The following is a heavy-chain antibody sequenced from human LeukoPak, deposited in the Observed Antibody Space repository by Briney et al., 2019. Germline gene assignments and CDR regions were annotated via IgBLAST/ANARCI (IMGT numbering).Heavy chain of an antibody. Sequence: PGGSLRLSCAASGFTFSSYAMSWVRQAPGKGLEWVSAISGSGGSTYYADSVKGRFTISRDNSKNTLYLQMNSLRAEDTAVYYCARGGFRYDFWSGYYDVVDFDYWGQGTLVTVSS. V-gene: IGHV3-23*01. D-gene: IGHD3-3*01. CDR3: ARGGFRYDFWSGYYDVVDFDY. CDR1: GFTFSSYA. CDR2: ISGSGGST. J-gene: IGHJ4*02.